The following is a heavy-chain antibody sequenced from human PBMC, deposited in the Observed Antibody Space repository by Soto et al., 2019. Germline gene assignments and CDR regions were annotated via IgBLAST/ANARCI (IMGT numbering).Heavy chain of an antibody. CDR1: GDSISSGGFS. Sequence: SETLSLTCAVSGDSISSGGFSWSWIRQPPGKGLEWIGYIYHSGTSFYNPSLKSRVTISVDGSKNQFSLKVKSVTAADTAVYYCARGRLVPAVNFDYWALGTLVTVSS. J-gene: IGHJ4*02. V-gene: IGHV4-30-2*01. D-gene: IGHD2-2*01. CDR3: ARGRLVPAVNFDY. CDR2: IYHSGTS.